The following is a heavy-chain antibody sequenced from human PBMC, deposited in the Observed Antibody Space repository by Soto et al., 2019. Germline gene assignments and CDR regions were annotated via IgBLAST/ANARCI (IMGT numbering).Heavy chain of an antibody. D-gene: IGHD3-22*01. Sequence: PSGTLSLTCTVSGGSISSGDYYWSWIRQPPGKGLEWIGYIYYSGSTYYNPSLKSRVTISVDTSKNQFSLKLSSVTDADTAVYYCARADYYDSSGLDYWGQGTLVTVSS. J-gene: IGHJ4*02. CDR3: ARADYYDSSGLDY. CDR2: IYYSGST. V-gene: IGHV4-30-4*01. CDR1: GGSISSGDYY.